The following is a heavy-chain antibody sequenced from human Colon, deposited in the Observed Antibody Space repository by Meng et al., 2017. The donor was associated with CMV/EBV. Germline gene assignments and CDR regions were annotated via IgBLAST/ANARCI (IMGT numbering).Heavy chain of an antibody. J-gene: IGHJ4*02. CDR2: IRTNK. CDR3: ARDVAMRTRVTPAAMY. CDR1: GYTFTTYG. Sequence: ASVKVSCKTSGYTFTTYGISWVRQAPGQGLEWMGWIRTNKNYGQKFQGRVTLTTDTSVSTAYMELRNLTSDDTAVYYCARDVAMRTRVTPAAMYWGQGTLVTVSS. D-gene: IGHD2-2*01. V-gene: IGHV1-18*01.